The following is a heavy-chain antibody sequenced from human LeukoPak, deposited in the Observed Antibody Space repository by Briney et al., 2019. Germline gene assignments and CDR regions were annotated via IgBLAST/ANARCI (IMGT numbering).Heavy chain of an antibody. J-gene: IGHJ4*02. D-gene: IGHD6-6*01. V-gene: IGHV3-43*01. CDR2: ISWDGGST. CDR3: ARVPEYSSSSILDY. CDR1: GFTFDDYT. Sequence: PGGSLRLSCAASGFTFDDYTMHGVRQAPGKGLEWVSLISWDGGSTYYADSVKGRFTISRDNSKNSLYLQMNSLRAEDTAVYYCARVPEYSSSSILDYWGQGTLVTVSS.